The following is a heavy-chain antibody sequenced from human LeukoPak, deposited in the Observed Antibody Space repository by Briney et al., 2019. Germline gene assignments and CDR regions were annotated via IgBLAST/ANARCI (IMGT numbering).Heavy chain of an antibody. CDR3: ARGEARDI. J-gene: IGHJ3*02. CDR2: IYYSGSN. V-gene: IGHV4-59*13. D-gene: IGHD3-16*01. CDR1: VGPISSYF. Sequence: KPTETLFLTCRVPVGPISSYFWSSIRQPPGKGLEWIRYIYYSGSNNYNPSLQSRVTISVDTSNVQLSLKQSSVTAAVTAVYYCARGEARDIWAQETRDSVS.